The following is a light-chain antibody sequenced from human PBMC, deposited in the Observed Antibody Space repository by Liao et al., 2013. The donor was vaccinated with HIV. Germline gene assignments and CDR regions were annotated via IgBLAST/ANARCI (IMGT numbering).Light chain of an antibody. Sequence: SYELTQPPSVSVSPGQTASITCFGDKLGNKYASWYQQKPGQSPVLVIYEDGTRPSGIPERFSGSNSGNTASLTISGTQAMDEADYYCQAWDSSTVVFGTGTKVTVL. V-gene: IGLV3-1*01. CDR3: QAWDSSTVV. CDR1: KLGNKY. J-gene: IGLJ1*01. CDR2: EDG.